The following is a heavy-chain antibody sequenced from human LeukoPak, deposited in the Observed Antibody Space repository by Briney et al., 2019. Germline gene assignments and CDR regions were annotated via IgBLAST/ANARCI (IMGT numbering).Heavy chain of an antibody. D-gene: IGHD1-26*01. CDR3: ARVNSGSYYNWYFDL. J-gene: IGHJ2*01. CDR2: IYYSGRT. CDR1: GDSISSYY. V-gene: IGHV4-59*01. Sequence: SETLSLTCTVSGDSISSYYWIWIRQPPGKGLECIGYIYYSGRTNYSPSLKSRVTISIDTSKNQFSLKQTSVTAADTAVYYCARVNSGSYYNWYFDLWGRGTLVTVSS.